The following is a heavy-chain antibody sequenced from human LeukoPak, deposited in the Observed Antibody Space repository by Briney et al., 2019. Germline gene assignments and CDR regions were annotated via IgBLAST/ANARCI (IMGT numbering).Heavy chain of an antibody. CDR1: GFTFSSYA. CDR2: ISYDGSNK. J-gene: IGHJ4*02. V-gene: IGHV3-30*04. CDR3: ARADGYFGGFDY. Sequence: GRSLRLSCAASGFTFSSYAMHWVRQAPGKGLEWVAVISYDGSNKYYADSAKGRSTISRDNSKNTLYLQMNSLRAEDTAVYYCARADGYFGGFDYWGQGTLVTVSS. D-gene: IGHD5-24*01.